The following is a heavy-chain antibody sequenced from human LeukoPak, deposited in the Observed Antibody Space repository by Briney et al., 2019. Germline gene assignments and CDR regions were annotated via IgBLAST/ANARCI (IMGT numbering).Heavy chain of an antibody. CDR2: IKTDGSET. D-gene: IGHD3-10*01. V-gene: IGHV3-7*05. J-gene: IGHJ4*02. Sequence: GSLRLSCAASGFTFSNYWMAWVRQAPGRGLEWVANIKTDGSETRYVDSLKGRITIFRDNAKNSLYLQMNSLSAEDTAMYYCARWYYGSGSWVLDYWGQGTLVTVSS. CDR1: GFTFSNYW. CDR3: ARWYYGSGSWVLDY.